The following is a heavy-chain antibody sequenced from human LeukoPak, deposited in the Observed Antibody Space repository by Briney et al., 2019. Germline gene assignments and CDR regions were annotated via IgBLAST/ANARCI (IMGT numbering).Heavy chain of an antibody. J-gene: IGHJ4*02. CDR2: IKQDGSEK. CDR1: GFTFSSYW. D-gene: IGHD6-19*01. V-gene: IGHV3-7*01. Sequence: GGSLRLSCAASGFTFSSYWMSWVRQAPGKGLEWVANIKQDGSEKYYVDSVKGRFPISRDNAKNSLYLQMNSLRAEDTAVYYCARELSRSSGVGYDYWGQGTLVTVSS. CDR3: ARELSRSSGVGYDY.